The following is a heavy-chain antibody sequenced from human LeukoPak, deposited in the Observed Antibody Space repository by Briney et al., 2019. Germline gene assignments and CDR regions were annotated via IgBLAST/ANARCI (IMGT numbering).Heavy chain of an antibody. CDR2: IYHSGST. J-gene: IGHJ3*02. Sequence: SETLSLTCTVSGGSISSYYWSWVRQPPGKGLEWIGEIYHSGSTNYNPSLKSRVTISVDKSKNQFSLKLSSVTAADTAVYYCASDYGDYNAFDIWGQGTMVTVSS. D-gene: IGHD4-17*01. CDR1: GGSISSYY. CDR3: ASDYGDYNAFDI. V-gene: IGHV4-59*12.